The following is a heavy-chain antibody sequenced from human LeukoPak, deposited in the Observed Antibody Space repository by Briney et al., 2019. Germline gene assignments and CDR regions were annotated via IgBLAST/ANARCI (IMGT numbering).Heavy chain of an antibody. V-gene: IGHV4-39*07. J-gene: IGHJ4*02. Sequence: SETLSLTCTVSGGSISSSSYYWGWIRQPPGKGLEWIGSIYYSGSTYYNPSLKSRVTISVDTSKNQFSLKLSSVTAADTAVYYCARDDGPPDYWGQGTLVTVSS. D-gene: IGHD3/OR15-3a*01. CDR1: GGSISSSSYY. CDR2: IYYSGST. CDR3: ARDDGPPDY.